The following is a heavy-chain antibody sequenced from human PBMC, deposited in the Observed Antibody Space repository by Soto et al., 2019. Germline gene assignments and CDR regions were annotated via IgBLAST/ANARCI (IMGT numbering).Heavy chain of an antibody. D-gene: IGHD6-19*01. J-gene: IGHJ5*02. V-gene: IGHV4-34*01. CDR2: INHSGST. CDR3: GRTRAVWFDP. CDR1: GGSFGGYD. Sequence: PSETMCLTCAVYGGSFGGYDGSWIRQPPGKGLEWIGEINHSGSTNYNPALKSRVTISVDTSKNQFSPKRSSVTAADTAVYYWGRTRAVWFDPWGQGTLVTVS.